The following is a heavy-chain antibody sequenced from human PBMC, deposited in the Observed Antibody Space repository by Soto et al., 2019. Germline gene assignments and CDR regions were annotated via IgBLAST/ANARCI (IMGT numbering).Heavy chain of an antibody. J-gene: IGHJ6*02. CDR1: GYSFTSYW. CDR2: IYPADSNT. D-gene: IGHD3-10*01. Sequence: GESLKISCKGSGYSFTSYWISWVRQMPGKGLEWMGMIYPADSNTNYSPSFQGHVTISADKSIGTAFLQMNSLRAEDTALYYCAKDRGSGSYAANYYYYGMDVWGQGTTVTVSS. V-gene: IGHV5-10-1*01. CDR3: AKDRGSGSYAANYYYYGMDV.